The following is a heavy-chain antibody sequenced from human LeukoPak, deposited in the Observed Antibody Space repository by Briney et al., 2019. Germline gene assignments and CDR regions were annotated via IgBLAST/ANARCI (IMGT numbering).Heavy chain of an antibody. Sequence: GGSLRLSCAASGFTFSSYSMNWVRQAPGKGLEWVSSISSSSSYIYYADSVKGRFTISRDNAKNSLNLQMNSLRAEDTAVYYCARIMITFGGVIVYNYYYGMDVWGQGTTVTVSS. J-gene: IGHJ6*02. D-gene: IGHD3-16*02. V-gene: IGHV3-21*01. CDR1: GFTFSSYS. CDR3: ARIMITFGGVIVYNYYYGMDV. CDR2: ISSSSSYI.